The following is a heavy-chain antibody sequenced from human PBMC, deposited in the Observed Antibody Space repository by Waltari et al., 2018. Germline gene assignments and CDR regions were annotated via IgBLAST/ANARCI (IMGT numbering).Heavy chain of an antibody. J-gene: IGHJ6*03. Sequence: QVQLQESGPGLVKHSETLSLTCTVAGGSISSYYWSWIRQPAGKGLEWIGRIYTSGSTNYNPSLKSRVTMSVDTSKNQFSLKLSSVTAADTAVYYCARVRYFDWSEYYYYMDVWGKGTTVTVSS. CDR2: IYTSGST. CDR3: ARVRYFDWSEYYYYMDV. D-gene: IGHD3-9*01. CDR1: GGSISSYY. V-gene: IGHV4-4*07.